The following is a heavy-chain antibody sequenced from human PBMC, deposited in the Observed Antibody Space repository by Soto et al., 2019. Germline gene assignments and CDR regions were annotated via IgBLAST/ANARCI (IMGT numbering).Heavy chain of an antibody. CDR3: AKARYGLGGDY. CDR2: ITGDGSI. J-gene: IGHJ4*02. D-gene: IGHD5-18*01. V-gene: IGHV3-23*01. Sequence: GGSLRLSCAASGFIFATHGINWVRQAPGKGLEWVSYITGDGSIDYADSVRGRFSISRDNAKNTVSLQVNSLRVEGTAVYYCAKARYGLGGDYWGQGPLVTVSS. CDR1: GFIFATHG.